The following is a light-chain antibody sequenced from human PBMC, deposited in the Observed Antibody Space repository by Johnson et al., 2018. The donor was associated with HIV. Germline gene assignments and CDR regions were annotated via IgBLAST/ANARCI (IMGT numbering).Light chain of an antibody. J-gene: IGLJ1*01. CDR2: DND. Sequence: QSVLTQPPSVSAAPGQKVTISCSGSSSNIGNNYVSWYQQLPGTAPKLLIYDNDKLPSGIPDRFSGSKSGTSATLGITGLQTGDEAGYYCGTFDRTLSAPYVFVTGTKVTVL. V-gene: IGLV1-51*01. CDR1: SSNIGNNY. CDR3: GTFDRTLSAPYV.